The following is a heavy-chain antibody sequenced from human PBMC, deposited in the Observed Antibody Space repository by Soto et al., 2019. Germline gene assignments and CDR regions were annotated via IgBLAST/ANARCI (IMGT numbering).Heavy chain of an antibody. Sequence: PGESLKISCKGSGYSFTSYWIGWVRQMPGKGLEWMGIIYPGDSDTKYSPSFQGQVTISADKSTSTAYLQWSSLKASDTAMYFCARHFSSSGTLYGMDVWGQGTTVTVSS. CDR3: ARHFSSSGTLYGMDV. CDR1: GYSFTSYW. V-gene: IGHV5-51*01. D-gene: IGHD3-22*01. J-gene: IGHJ6*02. CDR2: IYPGDSDT.